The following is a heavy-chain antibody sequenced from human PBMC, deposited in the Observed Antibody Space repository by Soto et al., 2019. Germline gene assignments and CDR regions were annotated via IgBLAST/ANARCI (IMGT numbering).Heavy chain of an antibody. Sequence: QVQLQESGPGLVKPSETLSLSCTVSGDSFSNYYCNWVRKSAGKGLEWIGRIYPTGSTTYNPSLKSRLTMSVDTSKTQFSLRLTSMTAADTAVYYCATGRSEVVPGAMDTWGQGTLVTVSS. D-gene: IGHD2-2*01. CDR3: ATGRSEVVPGAMDT. CDR1: GDSFSNYY. J-gene: IGHJ5*02. CDR2: IYPTGST. V-gene: IGHV4-4*07.